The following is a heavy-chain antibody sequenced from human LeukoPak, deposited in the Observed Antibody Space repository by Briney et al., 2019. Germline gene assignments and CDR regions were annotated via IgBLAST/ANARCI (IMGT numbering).Heavy chain of an antibody. J-gene: IGHJ4*02. Sequence: GGSVRLYCSASAFTVTTNYMSWLGQGPGKGLEWGSMLYSGGTTYYADSVKGRFTISRDNSKNTLYRQMNSLRAEDTAVYYCARDRDGVLHYWGQGTLVTVSS. CDR3: ARDRDGVLHY. D-gene: IGHD2-8*01. V-gene: IGHV3-53*01. CDR1: AFTVTTNY. CDR2: LYSGGTT.